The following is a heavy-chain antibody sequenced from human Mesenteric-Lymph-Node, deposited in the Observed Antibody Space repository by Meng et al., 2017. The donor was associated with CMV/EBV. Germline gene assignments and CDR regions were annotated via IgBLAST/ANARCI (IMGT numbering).Heavy chain of an antibody. CDR1: CGSFSGYY. CDR2: INHSGST. Sequence: SLHCAVYCGSFSGYYWRWIRQPPGKGLEWIGEINHSGSTNYNPSLKSRVTISVDTSKNQFSLKLSSVTAADTAVYYCARERVEVSFDPWGQGTLVTVSS. D-gene: IGHD2-8*01. V-gene: IGHV4-34*01. CDR3: ARERVEVSFDP. J-gene: IGHJ5*02.